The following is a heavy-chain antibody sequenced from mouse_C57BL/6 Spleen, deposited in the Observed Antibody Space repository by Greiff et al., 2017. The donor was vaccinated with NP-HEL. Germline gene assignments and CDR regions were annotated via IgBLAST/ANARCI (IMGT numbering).Heavy chain of an antibody. Sequence: VQLQQPGAELVMPGASVKLSCKASGYTFTSYWMHWVKQRPRQGLEWIGEIDPSDSYTNYNQKFKGKSTLTVDKSSSTAYMQLSSLTSEDSAVYYCARSDGNYYAMDYWGQGTSVTVSS. J-gene: IGHJ4*01. D-gene: IGHD2-1*01. CDR3: ARSDGNYYAMDY. CDR1: GYTFTSYW. CDR2: IDPSDSYT. V-gene: IGHV1-69*01.